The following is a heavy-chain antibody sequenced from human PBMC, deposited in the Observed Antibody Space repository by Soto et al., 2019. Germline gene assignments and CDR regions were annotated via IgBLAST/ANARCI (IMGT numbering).Heavy chain of an antibody. J-gene: IGHJ5*02. CDR3: AKANSVAGTSSWFDP. V-gene: IGHV3-23*01. CDR1: GLTFSSYA. D-gene: IGHD6-19*01. Sequence: EVQLLESGGGLVQPGGSLRLSCAASGLTFSSYAMSWVRQAPGKGLEWVSAISGSGGSTYYADSVKGRFIISRDNSKNTLYLHMNSLRVEDTAVYYCAKANSVAGTSSWFDPWGQGTLVTVSS. CDR2: ISGSGGST.